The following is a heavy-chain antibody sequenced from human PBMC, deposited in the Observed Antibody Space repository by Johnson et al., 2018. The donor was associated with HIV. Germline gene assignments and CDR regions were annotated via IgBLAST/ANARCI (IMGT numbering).Heavy chain of an antibody. CDR2: ISWNSGSI. Sequence: VESGGGLVQPGGSLRLSCAASGFIFSNYDMHWVRQAPGKGLEWVSGISWNSGSIGYADSVKGRFTISRDNSKNTLYLQMGSLRAEDMAVYYCARGEDSYFDIWGQGTMVTVSS. D-gene: IGHD2-15*01. CDR1: GFIFSNYD. J-gene: IGHJ3*02. V-gene: IGHV3-9*03. CDR3: ARGEDSYFDI.